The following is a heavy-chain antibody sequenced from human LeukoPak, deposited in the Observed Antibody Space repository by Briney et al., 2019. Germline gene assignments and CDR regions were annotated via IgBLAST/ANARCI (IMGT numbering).Heavy chain of an antibody. D-gene: IGHD3-10*01. CDR3: ARDADRELYDY. J-gene: IGHJ4*02. CDR2: IKHDGTEM. CDR1: GFTFSAYS. V-gene: IGHV3-7*01. Sequence: GGSLRLSCAASGFTFSAYSMSWVRQAPGKGLEWVADIKHDGTEMYYVDSVKGRFTISRDNAKNSLFLQMNSLRGEDTAVYYCARDADRELYDYWGQGTLVTVSS.